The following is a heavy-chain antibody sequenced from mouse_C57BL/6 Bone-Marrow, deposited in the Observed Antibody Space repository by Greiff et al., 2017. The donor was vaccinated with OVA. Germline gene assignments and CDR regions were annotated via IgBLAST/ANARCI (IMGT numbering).Heavy chain of an antibody. Sequence: EVQLQESGPSLVRPSQTLSLTCTVTGFSINSDCYWIWIRQFPGNKLEYIGYTFYSGITYYNPSLESRTYITRDTSKNQFSLKLSSVTTEDTATYYCARVGSSYTPPYYAMDYWGQGTSVTVSS. CDR1: GFSINSDCY. J-gene: IGHJ4*01. CDR3: ARVGSSYTPPYYAMDY. D-gene: IGHD1-1*01. CDR2: TFYSGIT. V-gene: IGHV3-3*01.